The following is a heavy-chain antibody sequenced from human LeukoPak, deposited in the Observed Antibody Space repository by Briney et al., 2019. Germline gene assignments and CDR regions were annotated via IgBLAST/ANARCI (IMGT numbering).Heavy chain of an antibody. V-gene: IGHV3-48*04. CDR2: IGSGSSTK. CDR1: GFTFNSYS. Sequence: PGGSLRLSCAASGFTFNSYSMNWVRQAPGKGLEWVSYIGSGSSTKYYADSVKGRFTISRDNAKNSLYLQMNSLRAEDTAVYYCARPPDDYWGQGTLVTVSS. CDR3: ARPPDDY. J-gene: IGHJ4*02.